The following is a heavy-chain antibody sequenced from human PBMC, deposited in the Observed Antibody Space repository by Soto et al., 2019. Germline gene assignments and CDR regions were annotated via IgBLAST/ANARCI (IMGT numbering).Heavy chain of an antibody. CDR1: GGSITSYH. CDR2: TSHTGST. CDR3: ATDSAGRGPFDP. J-gene: IGHJ5*02. V-gene: IGHV4-59*01. Sequence: SETLSLTCIVSGGSITSYHWSWIRQFPGKGLEWIAYTSHTGSTKYNPSLKSRATISVDTSKNQFSLTLNSAAAADTAVYYCATDSAGRGPFDPWGQGILVTVSS. D-gene: IGHD3-10*01.